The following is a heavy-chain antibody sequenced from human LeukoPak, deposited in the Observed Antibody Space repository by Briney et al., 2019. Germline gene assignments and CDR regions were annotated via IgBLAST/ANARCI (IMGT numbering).Heavy chain of an antibody. J-gene: IGHJ4*02. Sequence: SETLSLTCTVSGGSISSYYWSWIRQPPGKGLEWIGYIYYSGSTNYNPSLKSRVTISVDTSKNRFSLKLSSVTAADTAVYYCARRPTTVTTSLFDYWGQGTLVTVSS. CDR3: ARRPTTVTTSLFDY. CDR2: IYYSGST. D-gene: IGHD4-17*01. CDR1: GGSISSYY. V-gene: IGHV4-59*01.